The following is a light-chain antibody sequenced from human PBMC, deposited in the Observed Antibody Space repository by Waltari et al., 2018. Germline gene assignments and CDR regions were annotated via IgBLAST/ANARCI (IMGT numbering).Light chain of an antibody. CDR1: QSILYTSNDKHH. J-gene: IGKJ3*01. Sequence: DIVMTQSPDSLLVSLGERATISCHSSQSILYTSNDKHHLAWYQQKAGQPPRLLVHWASIRESGVPDRFRGSGSGTDFTLTISGLQPEDFATYYCQQSYSTPFTFGPGTKVDIK. CDR3: QQSYSTPFT. CDR2: WAS. V-gene: IGKV4-1*01.